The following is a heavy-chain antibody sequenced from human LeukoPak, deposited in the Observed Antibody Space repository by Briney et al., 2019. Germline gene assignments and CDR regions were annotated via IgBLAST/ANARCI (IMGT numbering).Heavy chain of an antibody. Sequence: ASVKVSCKTSGYNFTNYDINWVRQATGQGLEWVGWMNPNSGQTAYAQRFLGRVTITRNTSITTAYMELSGLRSEDTAVYYCARVISFVPAPPFYFYYYSMDVWGKGTTVTVSS. CDR3: ARVISFVPAPPFYFYYYSMDV. CDR2: MNPNSGQT. J-gene: IGHJ6*03. CDR1: GYNFTNYD. D-gene: IGHD6-6*01. V-gene: IGHV1-8*01.